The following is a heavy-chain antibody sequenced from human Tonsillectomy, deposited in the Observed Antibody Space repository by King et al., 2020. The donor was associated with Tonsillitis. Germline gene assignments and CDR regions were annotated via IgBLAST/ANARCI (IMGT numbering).Heavy chain of an antibody. V-gene: IGHV3-30*18. J-gene: IGHJ4*02. CDR1: GFTFSSYG. Sequence: VQLVESGGGVVQPGRSLRLSCAASGFTFSSYGMHWVRQAPGKGLEWGAVISYDGSDKYYEDSVKGRFTISRDRSKNTLYLRKKSLRAGETDVYYCAKDPHYYDSSRYFDFWGQGTLVTVSS. CDR2: ISYDGSDK. CDR3: AKDPHYYDSSRYFDF. D-gene: IGHD3-22*01.